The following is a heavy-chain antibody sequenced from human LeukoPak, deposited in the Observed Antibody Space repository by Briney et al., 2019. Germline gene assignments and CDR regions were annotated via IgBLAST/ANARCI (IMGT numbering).Heavy chain of an antibody. CDR2: ISPYNGNT. D-gene: IGHD3-22*01. CDR1: GYSFTAYG. Sequence: ASVKVSSTPSGYSFTAYGISWVRQAPGQGLEGMGWISPYNGNTNYSHKLQGRVTITTDTSTSTAYIDLRSLTSDDTAVYYCARSREINYYDSSGHFDYWGQGTLVSVSS. V-gene: IGHV1-18*01. CDR3: ARSREINYYDSSGHFDY. J-gene: IGHJ4*02.